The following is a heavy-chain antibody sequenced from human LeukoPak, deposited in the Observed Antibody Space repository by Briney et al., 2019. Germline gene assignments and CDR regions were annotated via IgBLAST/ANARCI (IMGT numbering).Heavy chain of an antibody. J-gene: IGHJ4*02. CDR1: GGSISSYY. CDR3: ARHGRTRTFGEVSVTRARYFDY. V-gene: IGHV4-59*08. Sequence: PSETLSLTCTVSGGSISSYYWSWIRQPPGKGLEWIGYIHYSGSTNYNPSLKSRVTISADTSKNQFSLKLSSVTAADTAVYYCARHGRTRTFGEVSVTRARYFDYWGQGTPVTVSS. CDR2: IHYSGST. D-gene: IGHD3-16*02.